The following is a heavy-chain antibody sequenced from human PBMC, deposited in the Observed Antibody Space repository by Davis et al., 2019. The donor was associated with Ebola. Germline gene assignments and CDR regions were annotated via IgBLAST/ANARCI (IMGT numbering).Heavy chain of an antibody. CDR2: ITTNTASP. V-gene: IGHV7-4-1*02. J-gene: IGHJ4*02. D-gene: IGHD3-16*01. CDR3: ARGMGELALN. CDR1: GYPFTDFA. Sequence: ASVKVSCKASGYPFTDFAINWLRQAPGQRFEWLGWITTNTASPTYARGFSERFIFSLDTSVDTAFLQINNLRTEDTAIYYCARGMGELALNWGQGTLVTVS.